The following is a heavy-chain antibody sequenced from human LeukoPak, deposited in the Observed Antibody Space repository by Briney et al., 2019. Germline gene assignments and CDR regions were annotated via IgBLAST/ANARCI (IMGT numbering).Heavy chain of an antibody. CDR3: ARVEVSVAGTRIVDY. CDR1: GFTFDDYA. D-gene: IGHD6-19*01. CDR2: ISWNSGSI. Sequence: GGSLRLSCAASGFTFDDYAMHWVRQAPGKGLEWVSGISWNSGSIGYADSVKGRFTISRDNAKNSLYLQMNSLRAEDTAVYYCARVEVSVAGTRIVDYWGQGTLVTVSP. J-gene: IGHJ4*02. V-gene: IGHV3-9*01.